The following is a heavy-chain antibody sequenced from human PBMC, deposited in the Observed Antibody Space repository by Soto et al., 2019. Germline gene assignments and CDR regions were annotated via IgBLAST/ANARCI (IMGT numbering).Heavy chain of an antibody. CDR1: GYSFTSYW. Sequence: PXESLNISRKCSGYSFTSYWIGLVRQMPGKGLEWMGIIYPGDSDTRYSPSFQGQVTISADKSISTAYLQWSSLKASDTAMYYCARHRPFYYGGNRKVVVFDPWGQGTLVTVSS. V-gene: IGHV5-51*01. CDR2: IYPGDSDT. CDR3: ARHRPFYYGGNRKVVVFDP. J-gene: IGHJ5*02. D-gene: IGHD4-17*01.